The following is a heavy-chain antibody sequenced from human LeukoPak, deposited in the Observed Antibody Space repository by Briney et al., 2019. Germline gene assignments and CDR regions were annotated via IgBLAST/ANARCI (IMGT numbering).Heavy chain of an antibody. V-gene: IGHV1-69*01. CDR1: GGTFRSSV. D-gene: IGHD3-3*01. CDR3: ARLESGYFDY. CDR2: IIPIFGPA. Sequence: SVKVSCKASGGTFRSSVISWVRQAPGQGLEWMGGIIPIFGPANYAQTFQGSVTITADESTSTAYMELSSLRSEDTAVYYCARLESGYFDYWGQGTLVTVSS. J-gene: IGHJ4*02.